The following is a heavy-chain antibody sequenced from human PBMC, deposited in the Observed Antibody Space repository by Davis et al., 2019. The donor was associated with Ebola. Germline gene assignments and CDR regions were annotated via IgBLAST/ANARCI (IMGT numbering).Heavy chain of an antibody. CDR3: ARDPVDPESDYYFYGMDL. J-gene: IGHJ6*04. CDR1: EFVFSTFT. D-gene: IGHD4-23*01. V-gene: IGHV3-21*01. CDR2: ISSRSLYK. Sequence: GESLKISCAGSEFVFSTFTMNWVRQAPGKGLEWVSSISSRSLYKYYADSVKGRFTISRDNAKNSLYLQMKSLRAEDTGVYFCARDPVDPESDYYFYGMDLWGKGTTVTVSS.